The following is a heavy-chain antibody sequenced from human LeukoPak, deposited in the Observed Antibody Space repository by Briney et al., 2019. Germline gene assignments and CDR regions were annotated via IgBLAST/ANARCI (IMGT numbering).Heavy chain of an antibody. V-gene: IGHV4-59*08. CDR3: ARQVSSGWYLDY. J-gene: IGHJ4*02. Sequence: SETLSLTCTVSGGSISSYYWSWIRQPPGKGLEWIGYIYYSGSTNYNPFLKSRVTISVDTSKNQFSLKLSSVTAADTAVYYCARQVSSGWYLDYWGQGTLVTVSS. CDR2: IYYSGST. D-gene: IGHD6-19*01. CDR1: GGSISSYY.